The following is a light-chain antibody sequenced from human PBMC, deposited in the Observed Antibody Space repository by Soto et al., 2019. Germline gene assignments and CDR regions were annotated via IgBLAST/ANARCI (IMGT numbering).Light chain of an antibody. V-gene: IGKV1-9*01. CDR1: QGMSSY. CDR2: AAS. CDR3: QELNHRWT. Sequence: DIHLTRPPPFLSASVGHMFTITCRASQGMSSYLAWYQQKPVKGPKLLIYAASTLQSGVPSTFSGSRSGTAFTLTTSSLQPEDLATSYCQELNHRWTSGQGPK. J-gene: IGKJ1*01.